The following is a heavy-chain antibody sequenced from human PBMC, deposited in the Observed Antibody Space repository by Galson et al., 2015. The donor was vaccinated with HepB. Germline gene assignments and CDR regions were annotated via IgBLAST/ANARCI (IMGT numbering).Heavy chain of an antibody. D-gene: IGHD2-21*01. CDR1: GFTFSSYS. V-gene: IGHV3-21*04. J-gene: IGHJ4*02. Sequence: SLRLSCAASGFTFSSYSMNWVRQAPGKGLEWVSSISSSSSYIYHADSVKGRFTISRDKSRNTLYLQMNNVRAEDTAVYYCVGSSCGGDCYSGVDKWGQGTLVTVSS. CDR3: VGSSCGGDCYSGVDK. CDR2: ISSSSSYI.